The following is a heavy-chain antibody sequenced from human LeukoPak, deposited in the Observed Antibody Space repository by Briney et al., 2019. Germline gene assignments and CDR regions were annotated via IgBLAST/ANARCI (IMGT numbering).Heavy chain of an antibody. D-gene: IGHD6-19*01. J-gene: IGHJ4*02. V-gene: IGHV4-34*01. Sequence: KPSETLSLTCAVYGGSFSNYYWSWIRQPPGKGLEWIGEINHSGSTNYNPSLKSRVTMSVDTSKNQFSLKLSSVTAADTAMYYCAREYGAQQWLVYYFDYWGQGTLVTVSS. CDR2: INHSGST. CDR3: AREYGAQQWLVYYFDY. CDR1: GGSFSNYY.